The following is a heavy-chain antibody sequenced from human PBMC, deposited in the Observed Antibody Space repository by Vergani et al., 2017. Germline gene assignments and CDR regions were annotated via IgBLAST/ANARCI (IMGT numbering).Heavy chain of an antibody. CDR3: AKRTSGRFD. V-gene: IGHV3-13*01. J-gene: IGHJ4*02. CDR2: IGTAGDT. D-gene: IGHD1-26*01. CDR1: GFTFSTYD. Sequence: EVQLVESGGGLVQPGGSLRLSCAASGFTFSTYDMHWVRQATGKGLEWVSAIGTAGDTYYPGSVKGRFTISRDNAKKSLYLQMNSLRAEDTAVYYCAKRTSGRFDWGQGTLVTVSS.